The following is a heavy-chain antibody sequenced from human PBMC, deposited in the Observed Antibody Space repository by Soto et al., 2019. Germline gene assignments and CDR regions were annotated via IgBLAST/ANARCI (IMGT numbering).Heavy chain of an antibody. Sequence: GSLRLSCAASGFTFSSYAMSWVRQAPGQGLEWVSAISGSGGSTYYADSVKGRFTISRDNSKNTLYLQMNSLRAEDTDVYYCAKDTPLERSGWYGWFDPWGQGTLVTVSA. D-gene: IGHD6-19*01. V-gene: IGHV3-23*01. J-gene: IGHJ5*02. CDR1: GFTFSSYA. CDR2: ISGSGGST. CDR3: AKDTPLERSGWYGWFDP.